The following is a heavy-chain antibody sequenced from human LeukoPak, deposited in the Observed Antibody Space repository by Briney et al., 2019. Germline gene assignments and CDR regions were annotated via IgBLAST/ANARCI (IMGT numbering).Heavy chain of an antibody. Sequence: GGSLRLSCAASGFTFSRYEMNWVRQAPGKGLEWVAVIWYDGSNKYYADSVKGRFTISRDNSKNTLYLQMNSLRAEDTAMYYCARDRMVTYFDYWGQGTLVTVSS. V-gene: IGHV3-33*07. J-gene: IGHJ4*02. D-gene: IGHD5-18*01. CDR3: ARDRMVTYFDY. CDR1: GFTFSRYE. CDR2: IWYDGSNK.